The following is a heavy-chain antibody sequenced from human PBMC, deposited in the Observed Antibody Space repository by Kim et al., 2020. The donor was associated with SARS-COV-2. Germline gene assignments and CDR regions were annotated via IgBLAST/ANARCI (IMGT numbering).Heavy chain of an antibody. D-gene: IGHD4-17*01. Sequence: YTDYVKRRFTNTRDNAKNSLYLQMNSLRDEDTAVYYCARDDYGDYSAFDIWGQGTMVTVSS. V-gene: IGHV3-48*02. J-gene: IGHJ3*02. CDR3: ARDDYGDYSAFDI.